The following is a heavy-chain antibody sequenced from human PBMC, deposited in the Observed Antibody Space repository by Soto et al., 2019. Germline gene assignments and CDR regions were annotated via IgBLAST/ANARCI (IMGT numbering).Heavy chain of an antibody. CDR1: GYSFTSYW. Sequence: GESLKISCKFSGYSFTSYWICCFLQMPGKGLEWMGIIYPGDSDTRYSPSFQGHVTISADKSFTTAYLQWSSLKASDTAMYYCAQSPRLTEAFDIWGQGTMVTV. CDR3: AQSPRLTEAFDI. V-gene: IGHV5-51*01. CDR2: IYPGDSDT. J-gene: IGHJ3*02.